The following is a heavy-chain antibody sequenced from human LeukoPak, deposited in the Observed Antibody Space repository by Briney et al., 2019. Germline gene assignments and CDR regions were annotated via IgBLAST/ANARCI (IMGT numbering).Heavy chain of an antibody. D-gene: IGHD6-13*01. CDR2: ISGSGGST. CDR3: AKGASSTTRRWFDP. V-gene: IGHV3-23*01. J-gene: IGHJ5*02. CDR1: GFTFSSYA. Sequence: GGSLRLSCVASGFTFSSYAMSWVRQAPGKGLEWVSAISGSGGSTYYADSVKGRFTISRDNSKNTLYLQMDSLRAEDTAVYYCAKGASSTTRRWFDPWGQGTLVTVSS.